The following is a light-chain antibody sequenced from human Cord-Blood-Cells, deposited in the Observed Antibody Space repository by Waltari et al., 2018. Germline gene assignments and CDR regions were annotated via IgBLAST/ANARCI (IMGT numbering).Light chain of an antibody. CDR1: PGISSY. V-gene: IGKV1-8*01. CDR3: QQYYSYPPS. J-gene: IGKJ1*01. Sequence: AIRMTQSPSSLSASTGERVTITCRASPGISSYLAWYQQKPGKAPKLRIYAASTLQSGVPSRFSGSGSGTDFTLTISCLQSEDFATYYCQQYYSYPPSFGQGTKVEIK. CDR2: AAS.